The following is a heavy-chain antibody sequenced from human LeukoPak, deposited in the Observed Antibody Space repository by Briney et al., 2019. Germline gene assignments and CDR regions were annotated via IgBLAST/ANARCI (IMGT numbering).Heavy chain of an antibody. CDR2: IYYSGST. J-gene: IGHJ4*02. D-gene: IGHD3-22*01. CDR3: ARDNYYDSSGYGEYYFDY. Sequence: MTSETLSLTRTVSGGSISSGDYYWSWIRQPPGKGLEWIGYIYYSGSTYYNPSLKSRVTISVDTSKNQFSLKLSSVTAADTAVYYCARDNYYDSSGYGEYYFDYWGQGTLVTVSS. CDR1: GGSISSGDYY. V-gene: IGHV4-30-4*01.